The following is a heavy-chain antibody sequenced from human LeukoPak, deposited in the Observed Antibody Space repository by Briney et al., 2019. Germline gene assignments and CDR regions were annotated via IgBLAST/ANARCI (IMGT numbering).Heavy chain of an antibody. CDR2: INHSGST. D-gene: IGHD4-17*01. V-gene: IGHV4-34*01. CDR3: ANPARDFADSGAITW. J-gene: IGHJ4*02. Sequence: PSETLSLTCAVYGGSFCGYYWSWIRQPPGKGLEWIGEINHSGSTNYNPSLKSRVTISADTSKNQFSLKLTSVTAADTAVYYCANPARDFADSGAITWWGQGTLVTVSS. CDR1: GGSFCGYY.